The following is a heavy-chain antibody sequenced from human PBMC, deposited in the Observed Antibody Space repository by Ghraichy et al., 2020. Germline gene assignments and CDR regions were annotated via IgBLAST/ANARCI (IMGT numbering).Heavy chain of an antibody. CDR2: ITRDGLYT. Sequence: GGSLRLSCAASGFNFDHYTLHWVRQAPGKSLEWISLITRDGLYTHYADSVKGRFTISRDTSKNSLYLQMNSLRSEDTAFYYCSNEDAKYFVHWGQGTLVTVSS. J-gene: IGHJ1*01. CDR1: GFNFDHYT. CDR3: SNEDAKYFVH. V-gene: IGHV3-43*01.